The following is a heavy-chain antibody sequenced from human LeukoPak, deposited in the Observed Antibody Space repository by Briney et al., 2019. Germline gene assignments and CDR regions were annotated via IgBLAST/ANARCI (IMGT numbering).Heavy chain of an antibody. J-gene: IGHJ4*02. V-gene: IGHV3-15*07. CDR3: TTDLGYSSSDFDY. D-gene: IGHD6-13*01. CDR1: GFTFSNAW. Sequence: GGSLRLSCAASGFTFSNAWMNWVRQAPGKGLEWVGRIKSKTDGGTTDYAAPVKGRFTISRDDSKNTLYLQMNSLKTEGTAIYYCTTDLGYSSSDFDYWGQGTLVTVSS. CDR2: IKSKTDGGTT.